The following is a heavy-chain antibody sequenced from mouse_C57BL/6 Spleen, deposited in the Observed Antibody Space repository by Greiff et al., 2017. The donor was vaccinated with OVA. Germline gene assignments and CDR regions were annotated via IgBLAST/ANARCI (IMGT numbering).Heavy chain of an antibody. CDR1: GYAFSSSW. D-gene: IGHD4-1*02. Sequence: SGPELVKPGASVKISCKASGYAFSSSWMNWVKQRPGKGLEWIGRIYPGDGDTNYNGKFKGKATLTADKSSSTAYMQLSSLTSEDSAVYFCARSSGTDYWGQGTTLTVSS. V-gene: IGHV1-82*01. CDR3: ARSSGTDY. CDR2: IYPGDGDT. J-gene: IGHJ2*01.